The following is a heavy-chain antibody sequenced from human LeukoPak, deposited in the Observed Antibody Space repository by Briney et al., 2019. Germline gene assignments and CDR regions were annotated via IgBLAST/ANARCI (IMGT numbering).Heavy chain of an antibody. V-gene: IGHV4-59*12. CDR3: ARDRIVGATHAFDI. Sequence: ASETLSLTCTVSGGSISSYYWSWIRQPPGKGLEWIGEIYHSGSTNYNPSLKSRVTISVDKSKNQFSLKLSSVTAADTAVYYCARDRIVGATHAFDIWGQGTMVTVSS. CDR2: IYHSGST. CDR1: GGSISSYY. D-gene: IGHD1-26*01. J-gene: IGHJ3*02.